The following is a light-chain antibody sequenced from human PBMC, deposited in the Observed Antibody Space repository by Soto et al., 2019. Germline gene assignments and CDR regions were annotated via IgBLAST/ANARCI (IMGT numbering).Light chain of an antibody. J-gene: IGKJ4*01. V-gene: IGKV1-16*02. CDR1: QGISSY. Sequence: DIQMTQSPSSLSASVGDRVTISCRASQGISSYLAWFQQKPRQAPKSLIYAASTLQSGVPSHFSGSGSGTDFTLTISSLQPEDFATYYCQQYNSFPPTLGGGTNVEI. CDR3: QQYNSFPPT. CDR2: AAS.